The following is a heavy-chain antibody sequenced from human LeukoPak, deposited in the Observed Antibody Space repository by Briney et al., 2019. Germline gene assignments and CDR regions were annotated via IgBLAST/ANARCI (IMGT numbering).Heavy chain of an antibody. Sequence: GGSLRLSCAASGFTFSSAWMSWVRQAPGKGLEWVGRIKSKTDGGTRDFAAPVKGRFTISRDDSTNTLYLQMNSLKTEDTAVYYCTAGTGTLDFDYWGQGTLVTASS. CDR1: GFTFSSAW. CDR3: TAGTGTLDFDY. CDR2: IKSKTDGGTR. V-gene: IGHV3-15*05. J-gene: IGHJ4*02. D-gene: IGHD1-7*01.